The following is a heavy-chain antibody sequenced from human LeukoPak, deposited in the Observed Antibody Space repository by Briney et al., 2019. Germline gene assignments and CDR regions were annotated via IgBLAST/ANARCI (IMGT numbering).Heavy chain of an antibody. Sequence: GGSLRLSCAASGFTFSSYSMNWVRQAPGKGLEWVSSISSSSSYIYYADSVKGRFTISRDNAKNSLYLQMNSLRAEDTALYYCAKVADIAVAAHFDYWGQGTLVTVSS. CDR2: ISSSSSYI. CDR3: AKVADIAVAAHFDY. J-gene: IGHJ4*02. V-gene: IGHV3-21*04. D-gene: IGHD6-19*01. CDR1: GFTFSSYS.